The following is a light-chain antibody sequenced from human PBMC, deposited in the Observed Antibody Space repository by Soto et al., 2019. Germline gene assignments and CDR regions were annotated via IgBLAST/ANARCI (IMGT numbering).Light chain of an antibody. CDR1: QSVGSNY. V-gene: IGKV3-20*01. Sequence: EIVLTQSPGTLSLSPVEIATLSCRASQSVGSNYLAWYQQKPGQAPRLLIYGASSRATGIPDRFSGSGSGTDFTLTISRLEPEDFAVYYCQQYGRSPWTFGQGTKVEI. CDR3: QQYGRSPWT. J-gene: IGKJ1*01. CDR2: GAS.